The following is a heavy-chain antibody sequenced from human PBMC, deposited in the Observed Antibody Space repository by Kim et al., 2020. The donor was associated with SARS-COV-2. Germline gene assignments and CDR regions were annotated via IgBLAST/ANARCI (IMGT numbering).Heavy chain of an antibody. Sequence: SETLSLTCTVSGGSISSYYWSWIRQPPGKGLEWIGYIYYSCSTNYNHSLKSRVTISVDTSKNQFSLKLSSVTAADTAVYYCARECQQGYYGSGCYYNVDDYFDYWGQGTLVTVSS. J-gene: IGHJ4*02. D-gene: IGHD3-10*01. CDR2: IYYSCST. CDR1: GGSISSYY. V-gene: IGHV4-59*13. CDR3: ARECQQGYYGSGCYYNVDDYFDY.